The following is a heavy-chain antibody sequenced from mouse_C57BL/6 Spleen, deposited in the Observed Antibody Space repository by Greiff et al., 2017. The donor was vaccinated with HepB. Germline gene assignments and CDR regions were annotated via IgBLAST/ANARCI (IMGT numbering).Heavy chain of an antibody. V-gene: IGHV1-50*01. CDR1: GYTFTSYW. CDR2: IDPSDSYT. Sequence: VKLQQPGAELVKPGASVKLSCKASGYTFTSYWMQWVKQRPGQGLEWIGEIDPSDSYTNYNQKFKGKATLTVDTSSSTAYMQLSSLTSEDSAVYYCASYYSNSSYAMDYWGQGTSVTVSS. CDR3: ASYYSNSSYAMDY. D-gene: IGHD2-5*01. J-gene: IGHJ4*01.